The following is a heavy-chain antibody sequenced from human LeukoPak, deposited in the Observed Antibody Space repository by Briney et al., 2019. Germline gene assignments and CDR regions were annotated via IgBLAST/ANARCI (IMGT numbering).Heavy chain of an antibody. D-gene: IGHD5-24*01. Sequence: SVKVSCKASGGTFSSYAISWVRQAPGQGLEWMGRIIPIFGTANYAQKFQGRVTITTDESTSTAYMELSSLRSEDTAVYYCARDSGDDGYYSSVGDYWGQGTLVTVSS. CDR3: ARDSGDDGYYSSVGDY. V-gene: IGHV1-69*05. J-gene: IGHJ4*02. CDR2: IIPIFGTA. CDR1: GGTFSSYA.